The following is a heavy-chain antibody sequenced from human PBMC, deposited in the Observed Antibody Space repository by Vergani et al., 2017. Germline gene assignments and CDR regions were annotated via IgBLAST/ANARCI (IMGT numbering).Heavy chain of an antibody. V-gene: IGHV4-4*07. D-gene: IGHD7-27*01. CDR1: GAHISYWC. Sequence: QVQMQESGPGLVKTSETLSLTCSASGAHISYWCWSWLRQPAGKGLEWIGRLFPSGSTNYKPSLKCRVTMSIDTSKNQFSLKLTSVTAADTAVYYCATGAGPFDIWGQGTLVTVSS. CDR2: LFPSGST. CDR3: ATGAGPFDI. J-gene: IGHJ4*02.